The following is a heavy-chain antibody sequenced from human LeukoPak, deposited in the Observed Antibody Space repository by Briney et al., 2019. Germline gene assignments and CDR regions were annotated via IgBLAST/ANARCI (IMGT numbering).Heavy chain of an antibody. Sequence: SETLSLTCTVSGGSISSSSYYWGWIRQPPGKGLEWNGSIYYSGSTYYNPSLKSRVTISVDTSKNQFSLKLSSVTAADTAVYYCARDRGHGSGSYYNDYYYYYMDVWGKGTTVTVSS. J-gene: IGHJ6*03. V-gene: IGHV4-39*07. CDR1: GGSISSSSYY. CDR2: IYYSGST. D-gene: IGHD3-10*01. CDR3: ARDRGHGSGSYYNDYYYYYMDV.